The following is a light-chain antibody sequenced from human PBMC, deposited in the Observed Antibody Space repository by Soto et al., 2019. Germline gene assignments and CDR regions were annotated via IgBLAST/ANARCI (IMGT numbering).Light chain of an antibody. J-gene: IGLJ3*02. V-gene: IGLV8-61*01. Sequence: QAVVTQEPSFSVSPGGTDTLTCGLSSGSVSTSYYPSWYQQTPGLPPRTLIYTTDTRSSGVPDRFSGSILGNKAALTITGAQAVDESHYYCMLFLGRGAWVFGGGTKVTVL. CDR3: MLFLGRGAWV. CDR1: SGSVSTSYY. CDR2: TTD.